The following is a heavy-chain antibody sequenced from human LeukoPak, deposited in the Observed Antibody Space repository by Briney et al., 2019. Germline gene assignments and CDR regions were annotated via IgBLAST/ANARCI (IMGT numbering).Heavy chain of an antibody. D-gene: IGHD2-15*01. CDR1: GGSFTTYD. CDR2: VIPSVGVA. CDR3: ARVRGATSGAGYYDY. V-gene: IGHV1-69*04. J-gene: IGHJ4*02. Sequence: SVKVSCKTSGGSFTTYDITWLRQAPGQGLEWMGRVIPSVGVAEYAQKFQGRVTITADTSTTTAHMELSSLTPEDTAVYFCARVRGATSGAGYYDYWGQGTLLTVSS.